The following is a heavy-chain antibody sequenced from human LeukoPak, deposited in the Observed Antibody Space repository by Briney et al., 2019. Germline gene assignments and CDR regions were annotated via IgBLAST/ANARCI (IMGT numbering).Heavy chain of an antibody. CDR1: GFTFSSYW. J-gene: IGHJ6*03. CDR2: IKQDGSEK. D-gene: IGHD6-19*01. Sequence: GGSLRLSCAASGFTFSSYWMSWVRQAPGKGLEWVANIKQDGSEKYYADSVKGRFTISRDNAKNSLYLQMNSLRAEDTAVYYCARGGIAVAGTRENYYYYYMGVWGKGTTVTVSS. CDR3: ARGGIAVAGTRENYYYYYMGV. V-gene: IGHV3-7*01.